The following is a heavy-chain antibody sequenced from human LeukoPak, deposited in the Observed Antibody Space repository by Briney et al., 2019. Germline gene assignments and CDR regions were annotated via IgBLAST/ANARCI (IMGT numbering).Heavy chain of an antibody. CDR1: GYTFTGYY. J-gene: IGHJ5*02. Sequence: ASVKVSCKASGYTFTGYYMHWVRQAPGQGLERMGWINPNSGGTNYAQKFQGRVTMTRDTSISTAYMELSRLRSDDTAVYYCARDLVDIVATGFDPWGQGTLVTVSS. D-gene: IGHD5-12*01. CDR2: INPNSGGT. CDR3: ARDLVDIVATGFDP. V-gene: IGHV1-2*02.